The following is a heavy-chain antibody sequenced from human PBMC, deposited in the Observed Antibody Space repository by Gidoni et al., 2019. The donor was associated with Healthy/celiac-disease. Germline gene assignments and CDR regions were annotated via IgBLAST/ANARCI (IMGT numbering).Heavy chain of an antibody. CDR2: INHSGST. J-gene: IGHJ6*02. V-gene: IGHV4-34*01. CDR1: GGSFSGYY. D-gene: IGHD2-2*01. CDR3: ARGPGNIVVVPAAKLDYGMDV. Sequence: QVQLQQWGAGLLKPSETLSLTCAVYGGSFSGYYWSWIRQPPGKGLEWIGEINHSGSTNYNPSLKSRVTISVDTSKNQFSLKLSSVTAADTAVYYCARGPGNIVVVPAAKLDYGMDVWGQGTTVTVSS.